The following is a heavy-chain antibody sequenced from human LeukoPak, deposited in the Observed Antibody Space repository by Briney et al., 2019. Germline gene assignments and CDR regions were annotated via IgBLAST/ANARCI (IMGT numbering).Heavy chain of an antibody. Sequence: SETLSLTCTVSGGSISTYYWSWIRQPAGKGLEWIRRIYTNENTNYNPSLRSRVTMSVDTSKNLFSLKLSSVTAADTAVYYCARAAAAAGGQYFDYWGQGTLVAVSS. D-gene: IGHD6-13*01. CDR1: GGSISTYY. CDR2: IYTNENT. CDR3: ARAAAAAGGQYFDY. V-gene: IGHV4-4*07. J-gene: IGHJ4*02.